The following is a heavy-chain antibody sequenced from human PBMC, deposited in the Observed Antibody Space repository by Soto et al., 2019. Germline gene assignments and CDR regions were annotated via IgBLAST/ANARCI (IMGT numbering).Heavy chain of an antibody. Sequence: GGSLRLSCAASGFTFSSYSMNWVRQAPGKGLEWVSSISSSSSYIYYADSVKGRFTISRDNAKNSLYLQMNSLRAEDTAVYYCARSVGSGYYLYYFDYWGQGTLVTVSS. D-gene: IGHD3-3*01. CDR2: ISSSSSYI. V-gene: IGHV3-21*01. CDR3: ARSVGSGYYLYYFDY. CDR1: GFTFSSYS. J-gene: IGHJ4*02.